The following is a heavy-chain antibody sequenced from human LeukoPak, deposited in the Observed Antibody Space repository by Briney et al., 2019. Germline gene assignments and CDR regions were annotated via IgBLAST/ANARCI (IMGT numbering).Heavy chain of an antibody. CDR1: GYTFTSYG. D-gene: IGHD6-13*01. J-gene: IGHJ4*02. V-gene: IGHV1-18*01. CDR3: ARAAAAPLAAAGIIYY. Sequence: ASVKVSCKASGYTFTSYGISWVRQAPGQGLEWMGWISAYDGNTNYAQKLQGRVTMTTDTSTSTAYMELRSLRSDDTAVYYCARAAAAPLAAAGIIYYWGQGTLVTVSS. CDR2: ISAYDGNT.